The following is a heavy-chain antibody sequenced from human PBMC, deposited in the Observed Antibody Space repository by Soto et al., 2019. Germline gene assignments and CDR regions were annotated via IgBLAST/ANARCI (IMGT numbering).Heavy chain of an antibody. Sequence: ASVKVSCKSSGYAFTGYYIHWVRQAPGQGLEWMGWINPNSGDTNYAQKFQGRVTMTRDTSFSTAYMELSSLRSDDTAVYYCAPRYRYVHLWGQGTLVAVSS. V-gene: IGHV1-2*02. CDR3: APRYRYVHL. CDR1: GYAFTGYY. CDR2: INPNSGDT. J-gene: IGHJ5*02. D-gene: IGHD5-18*01.